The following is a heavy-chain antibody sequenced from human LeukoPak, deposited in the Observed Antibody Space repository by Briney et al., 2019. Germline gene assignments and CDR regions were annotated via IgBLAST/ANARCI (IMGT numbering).Heavy chain of an antibody. J-gene: IGHJ4*02. D-gene: IGHD3-22*01. V-gene: IGHV1-24*01. CDR3: ATEGGYGYDSSGYNY. CDR1: GYTLTELS. Sequence: RASVKVSCKVSGYTLTELSMHWVRQAPGKGLEWMGGFDPEDGETIYAQKFQGRVTKTEDTSTDTAYMELSSLRSEDTAVYYCATEGGYGYDSSGYNYWGQGTLVTVSS. CDR2: FDPEDGET.